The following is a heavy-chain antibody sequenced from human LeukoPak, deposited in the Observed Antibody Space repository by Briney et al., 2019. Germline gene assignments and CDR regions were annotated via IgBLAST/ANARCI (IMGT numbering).Heavy chain of an antibody. V-gene: IGHV3-74*01. CDR3: ARDRYDILTGSHFGYYYYMDV. Sequence: QSGGSLRLSCAASGFTFSSYWMHWVRQAPGKGLVWVSRINSDGSSTSYADSVKGRFTISRDNAKNTLYLQMNSLRAEDTAVYYCARDRYDILTGSHFGYYYYMDVWGKGTTVTISS. CDR1: GFTFSSYW. CDR2: INSDGSST. J-gene: IGHJ6*03. D-gene: IGHD3-9*01.